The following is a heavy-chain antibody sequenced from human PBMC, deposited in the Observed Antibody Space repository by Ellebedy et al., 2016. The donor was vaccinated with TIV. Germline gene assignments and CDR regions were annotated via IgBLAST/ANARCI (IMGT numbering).Heavy chain of an antibody. V-gene: IGHV3-48*04. J-gene: IGHJ4*02. CDR1: GFTFSSYS. CDR3: ARDSSGWMGGYFDY. CDR2: ISSSSSTI. D-gene: IGHD6-19*01. Sequence: GGSLRLXXAASGFTFSSYSMNWVRQAPGKGLEWVSYISSSSSTIYYADSVKGRFTISRDNAKNSLYLQMNSLRAEDTAVYYCARDSSGWMGGYFDYWGQGTLVTVSS.